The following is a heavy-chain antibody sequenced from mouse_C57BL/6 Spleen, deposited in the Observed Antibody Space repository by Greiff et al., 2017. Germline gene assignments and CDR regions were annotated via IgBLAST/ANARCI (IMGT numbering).Heavy chain of an antibody. V-gene: IGHV3-6*01. CDR3: AREGLLLRYFDY. CDR2: ISYDGSN. D-gene: IGHD1-1*01. Sequence: EVKLMESGPGLVKPSQSLSLTCSVTGYSFTSGYYWNWIRRFQGNKLKWMGYISYDGSNNYNPSLKNRISITRDTSKNQFFLKLNSVTTEDTATYYCAREGLLLRYFDYWGQGTTLTVSS. J-gene: IGHJ2*01. CDR1: GYSFTSGYY.